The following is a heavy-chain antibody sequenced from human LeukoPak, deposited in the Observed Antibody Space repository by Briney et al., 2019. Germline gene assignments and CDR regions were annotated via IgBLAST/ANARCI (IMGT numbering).Heavy chain of an antibody. J-gene: IGHJ4*02. D-gene: IGHD6-19*01. Sequence: ASVKVSCKASGYTFTSYGISWVRQAPGQGLEWMGWISAYNGNTNYAQKLQGRVTMTTDTSTSTAYMELRSLRSDDTAVYYCARAPYSSGPPLFDYWGQGTLVTVSS. CDR2: ISAYNGNT. V-gene: IGHV1-18*01. CDR1: GYTFTSYG. CDR3: ARAPYSSGPPLFDY.